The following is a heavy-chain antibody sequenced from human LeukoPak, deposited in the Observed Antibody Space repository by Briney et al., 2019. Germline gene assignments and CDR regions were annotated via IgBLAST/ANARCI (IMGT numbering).Heavy chain of an antibody. D-gene: IGHD6-19*01. Sequence: GGSLRLSCTASGLAFSTYWMFWVRQAPGKGLVWVSQINPEGASTTYGDPAKGRFTASRDNAKNALHLQMNSLRVDDTAVYYCARGTAITAGIDFWGQGTLITVSS. CDR3: ARGTAITAGIDF. J-gene: IGHJ4*02. CDR2: INPEGAST. CDR1: GLAFSTYW. V-gene: IGHV3-74*01.